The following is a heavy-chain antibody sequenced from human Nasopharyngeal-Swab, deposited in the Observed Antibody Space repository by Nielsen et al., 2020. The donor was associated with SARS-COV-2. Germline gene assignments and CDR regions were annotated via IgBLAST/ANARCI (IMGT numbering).Heavy chain of an antibody. J-gene: IGHJ4*02. CDR3: ARVSRGLMVYAMGDLDY. V-gene: IGHV1-46*01. D-gene: IGHD2-8*01. Sequence: ASVKVSCKASGYTFTSYYMHWVRQAPGQGLEWMGIINPSGGSTSYVQKFQGRVTMTRDTSTSTVYMELSSLRSEDTAVYYCARVSRGLMVYAMGDLDYWGQGTLVTVSS. CDR1: GYTFTSYY. CDR2: INPSGGST.